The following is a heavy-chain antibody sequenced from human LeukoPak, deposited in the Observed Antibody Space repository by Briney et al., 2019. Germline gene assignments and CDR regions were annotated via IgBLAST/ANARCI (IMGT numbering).Heavy chain of an antibody. CDR3: ARWDILTGYQH. D-gene: IGHD3-9*01. V-gene: IGHV4-34*01. Sequence: PSETLSLTCAVYGGSFSGYYWSWIRQPPGKGLEWIGEINHSGSTNYNPSLKSRVTISVDTSKNQFSLKLSSVTAADTAVYYCARWDILTGYQHCGQGTLVTVSS. J-gene: IGHJ4*02. CDR2: INHSGST. CDR1: GGSFSGYY.